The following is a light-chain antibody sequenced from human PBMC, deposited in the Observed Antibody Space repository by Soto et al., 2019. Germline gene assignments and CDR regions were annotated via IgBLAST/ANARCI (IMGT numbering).Light chain of an antibody. CDR1: QSVDIN. J-gene: IGKJ1*01. V-gene: IGKV3-15*01. CDR3: QKYNSAPWT. CDR2: GAS. Sequence: EIVLTQSPATLSVSPGDRVTLSCRASQSVDINLAWYQQKAGQAPRLLVYGASTKATDMPGRFSGSGSGTEFTLTISSLQPEDVATYYCQKYNSAPWTFGQGTKVDIK.